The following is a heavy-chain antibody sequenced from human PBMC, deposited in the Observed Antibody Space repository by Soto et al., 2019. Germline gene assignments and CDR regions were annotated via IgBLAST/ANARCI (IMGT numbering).Heavy chain of an antibody. CDR2: IVVGSGNT. V-gene: IGHV1-58*01. D-gene: IGHD2-21*02. CDR3: AADWTYCGGDCYVD. Sequence: QMQLVQSGPEVKKPGTSVKVSCKASGFTFTSSAVQWVRQARGQRLEWIGWIVVGSGNTNYAQKFQERVTITRDMSTSTVYMELRSLRSEDTAVYYCAADWTYCGGDCYVDWGQGTLVTVSS. J-gene: IGHJ4*02. CDR1: GFTFTSSA.